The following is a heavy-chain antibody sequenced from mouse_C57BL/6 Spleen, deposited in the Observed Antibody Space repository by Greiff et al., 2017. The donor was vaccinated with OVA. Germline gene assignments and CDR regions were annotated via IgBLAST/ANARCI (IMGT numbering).Heavy chain of an antibody. CDR2: IYWDDDK. Sequence: QVTLKVSGPGILQSSQTLSLTCSFSGFSLSTSGMGVSWIRQPSGKGLEWLAHIYWDDDKRYNPSLKSRLTISKDTSRNQVFLKITSVDTADTATYYCARRAGDDGYYASYWYFDVWGTGTTVTVSS. D-gene: IGHD2-3*01. CDR1: GFSLSTSGMG. V-gene: IGHV8-12*01. J-gene: IGHJ1*03. CDR3: ARRAGDDGYYASYWYFDV.